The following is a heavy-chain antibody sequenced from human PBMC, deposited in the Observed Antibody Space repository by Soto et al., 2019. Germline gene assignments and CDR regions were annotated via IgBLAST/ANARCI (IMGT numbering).Heavy chain of an antibody. CDR1: GFSFSDYY. Sequence: QVQLVESGGGLVNPGGSLRLSCAASGFSFSDYYMTWIRQAPGKGLEWLSYIRESSTYTKDTDSVKGRFTISRDYAENSLYLQLNRLMAGDTAVYYCGRARSRNKWSDAPIDYWGQGTRVTVSS. V-gene: IGHV3-11*05. J-gene: IGHJ4*02. CDR2: IRESSTYT. CDR3: GRARSRNKWSDAPIDY. D-gene: IGHD2-15*01.